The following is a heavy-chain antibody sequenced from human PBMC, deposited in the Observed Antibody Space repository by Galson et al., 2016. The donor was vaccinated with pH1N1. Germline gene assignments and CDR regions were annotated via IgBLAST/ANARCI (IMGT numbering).Heavy chain of an antibody. CDR3: ARSPFYYNSYMYV. J-gene: IGHJ6*03. Sequence: SVKVSCKASESIFNKYAIGWVRQAPGQGLEWMGGIIAVFNTTNYAQKFQGRVTITTDESTSIDYMELRSLKPEDTAIYYCARSPFYYNSYMYVWGKATTVTVSS. CDR2: IIAVFNTT. V-gene: IGHV1-69*05. CDR1: ESIFNKYA.